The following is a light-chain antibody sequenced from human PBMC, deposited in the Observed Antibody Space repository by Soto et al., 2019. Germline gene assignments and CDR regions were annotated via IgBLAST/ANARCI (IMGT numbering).Light chain of an antibody. CDR2: EDS. CDR3: QSYDGRDVV. V-gene: IGLV6-57*04. CDR1: SGDIAARY. J-gene: IGLJ2*01. Sequence: NFMLTQPHSVSESPGRTVTISYTRSSGDIAARYVQWYQQRPGSAPTTVIYEDSQRPSGVPDRFSGSIDRSSNSASLIISGLKTEDEADYYCQSYDGRDVVFGGGTKLTVL.